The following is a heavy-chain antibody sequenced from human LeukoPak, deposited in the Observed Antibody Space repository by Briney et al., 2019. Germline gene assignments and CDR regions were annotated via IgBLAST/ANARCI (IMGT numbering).Heavy chain of an antibody. CDR3: TTAGISGTRWYYNGMDV. CDR2: IRSKIDGETI. CDR1: GFSFNNAY. J-gene: IGHJ6*02. D-gene: IGHD1-20*01. Sequence: PGGSLRLSCGASGFSFNNAYMGWVRQAPGKGPEWVGLIRSKIDGETIGYAAPVKDRFVISRDDSKNTVYLQMTSLKIEDTAVYYCTTAGISGTRWYYNGMDVWGQGTTVTVSS. V-gene: IGHV3-15*01.